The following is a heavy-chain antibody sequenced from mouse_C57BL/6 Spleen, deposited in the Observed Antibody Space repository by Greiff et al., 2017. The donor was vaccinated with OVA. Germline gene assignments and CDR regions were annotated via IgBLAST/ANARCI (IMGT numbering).Heavy chain of an antibody. CDR2: INPGSGGT. Sequence: VQLQQSGAELVRPGTSVKVSCKASGYAFTNYLIEWVKQRPGQGLEWIGVINPGSGGTNYNEKFKGKATLTADKSSSTAYMQLSSLTSEDSAVYFCARNAGGGYFDVWGTGTTVTVSS. J-gene: IGHJ1*03. V-gene: IGHV1-54*01. CDR3: ARNAGGGYFDV. D-gene: IGHD3-1*01. CDR1: GYAFTNYL.